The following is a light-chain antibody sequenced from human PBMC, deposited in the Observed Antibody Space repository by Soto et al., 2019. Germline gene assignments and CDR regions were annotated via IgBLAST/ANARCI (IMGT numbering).Light chain of an antibody. V-gene: IGLV7-43*01. J-gene: IGLJ3*02. CDR2: STT. CDR3: LLYYGGAGV. CDR1: TGAVASDNY. Sequence: QAVVTQEPSLTVSPGGTVTLTCASSTGAVASDNYATWLQQKPGQAPRALIYSTTNRYSWTPARFSGSLFGGKAALTVSDVQPEDEADYYCLLYYGGAGVFGGGTQLTVL.